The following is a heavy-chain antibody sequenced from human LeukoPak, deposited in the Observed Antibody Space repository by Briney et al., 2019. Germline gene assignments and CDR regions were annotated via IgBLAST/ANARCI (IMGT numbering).Heavy chain of an antibody. Sequence: GGSLRPSCAASGFTFSSSWMHWVRQAPGKGLVWVSRINSDGSSTTYADSVKGRFTISRDNAKNTLYLQMNSLRAEDAAVYYCARVQYYGSGSYYNWFDPWGQGTLVTVSS. D-gene: IGHD3-10*01. J-gene: IGHJ5*02. V-gene: IGHV3-74*01. CDR1: GFTFSSSW. CDR2: INSDGSST. CDR3: ARVQYYGSGSYYNWFDP.